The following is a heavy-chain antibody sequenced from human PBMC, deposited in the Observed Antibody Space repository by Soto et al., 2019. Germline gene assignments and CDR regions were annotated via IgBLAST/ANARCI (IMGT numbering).Heavy chain of an antibody. CDR3: AKRGGYDYVWKSYRPDY. V-gene: IGHV3-23*01. J-gene: IGHJ4*02. CDR2: LSGSGGDT. CDR1: VFTFISFA. Sequence: GWSLRLSCVSSVFTFISFAMTWVRQAPGKGLEWVSTLSGSGGDTYYADSVNGRFTISRDKSKNTLYLQMDRLRVEDTAVYYCAKRGGYDYVWKSYRPDYWGQGTLVTVSS. D-gene: IGHD3-16*02.